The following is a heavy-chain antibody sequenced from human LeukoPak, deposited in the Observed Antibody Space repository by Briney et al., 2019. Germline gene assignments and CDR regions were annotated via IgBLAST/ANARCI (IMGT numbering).Heavy chain of an antibody. CDR2: IGTARDT. V-gene: IGHV3-13*01. CDR3: ARPGQWFSDAYDI. J-gene: IGHJ3*02. CDR1: GFTFSACD. Sequence: GGSLRLSCLASGFTFSACDMHWVGQAAGKGLEWVSGIGTARDTHYSDSVKGRFTTSRENAMNSFYLQMNSLTVGDTAVYYCARPGQWFSDAYDIWGQGTMVTVSS. D-gene: IGHD3-22*01.